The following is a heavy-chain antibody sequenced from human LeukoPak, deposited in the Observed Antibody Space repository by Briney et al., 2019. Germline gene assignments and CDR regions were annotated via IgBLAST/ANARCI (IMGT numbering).Heavy chain of an antibody. Sequence: PSGTLSLTYAVSGGSISSSNWWSWVRQPPGKGLEWIGEIYHSGSTNYNPSLKSRVTISVDKSKNQFSLKLSSVTAADTAVYYCASIEQQPSGIGRDYWGQGTLVTVSS. CDR2: IYHSGST. J-gene: IGHJ4*02. CDR3: ASIEQQPSGIGRDY. CDR1: GGSISSSNW. D-gene: IGHD6-13*01. V-gene: IGHV4-4*02.